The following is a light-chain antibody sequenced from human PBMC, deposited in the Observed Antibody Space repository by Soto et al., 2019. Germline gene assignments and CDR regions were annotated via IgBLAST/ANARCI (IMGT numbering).Light chain of an antibody. V-gene: IGLV2-23*02. CDR1: TSDVGSYDL. Sequence: QSALTQPASVSGSPGQSITISCTGTTSDVGSYDLVSWYQQHPGKAPKIMIYEVSKRPSGDSNRFSGSKSGNTASLTISGLQAEDEADYYCCSYAGGRSPYVFGTGTNLTVL. CDR2: EVS. J-gene: IGLJ1*01. CDR3: CSYAGGRSPYV.